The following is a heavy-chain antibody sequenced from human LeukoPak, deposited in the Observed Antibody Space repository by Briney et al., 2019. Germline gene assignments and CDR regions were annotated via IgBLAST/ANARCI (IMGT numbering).Heavy chain of an antibody. J-gene: IGHJ4*02. V-gene: IGHV1-69*05. D-gene: IGHD3-3*01. CDR1: GGTFSRYA. Sequence: VASVKVSCKASGGTFSRYAISWVRQAPGQGLEWMGGIIPIFGTANYAQKFQGRVTITTDESTSTAYMELSSLRSEDTAVYYCARGVFGVDPFDYWGQGTLVTVSS. CDR2: IIPIFGTA. CDR3: ARGVFGVDPFDY.